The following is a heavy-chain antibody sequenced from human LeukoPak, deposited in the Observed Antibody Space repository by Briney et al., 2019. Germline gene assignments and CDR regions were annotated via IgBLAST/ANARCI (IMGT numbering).Heavy chain of an antibody. Sequence: GGSLRLSCAASGFTFSSYAMHWVRQAPGKGLEWVAVISYDGSNKYYADSVKGRFTISRDNSKNTLYLQMNSLRAEDTAVYYCARDRALRYSSSWYLDYWGQGTLVTVSS. J-gene: IGHJ4*02. CDR3: ARDRALRYSSSWYLDY. CDR1: GFTFSSYA. CDR2: ISYDGSNK. V-gene: IGHV3-30*14. D-gene: IGHD6-13*01.